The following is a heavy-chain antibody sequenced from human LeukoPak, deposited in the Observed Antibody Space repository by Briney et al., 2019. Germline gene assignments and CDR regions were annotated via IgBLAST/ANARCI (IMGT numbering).Heavy chain of an antibody. CDR2: INHSGST. CDR3: ARQYSSPNWFDP. CDR1: GGSFSGYY. V-gene: IGHV4-34*01. Sequence: SETLSLTCAVYGGSFSGYYWSWIRQPPGKGLEWIGEINHSGSTNYNPSLKSRVTISVDTSKNQFSLKLSSVTAADTAVYYCARQYSSPNWFDPWGQGTLVTVSS. J-gene: IGHJ5*02. D-gene: IGHD6-6*01.